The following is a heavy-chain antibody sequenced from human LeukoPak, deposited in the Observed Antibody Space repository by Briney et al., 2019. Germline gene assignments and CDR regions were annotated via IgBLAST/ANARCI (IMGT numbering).Heavy chain of an antibody. J-gene: IGHJ5*02. Sequence: GGSLRLSCAASGFTFSSYWMHWVRQAPGKGLVWVSRNNSDESSTSYADSVKGRFTISRDNAKNTLYLQMNSLRAEDTAVYYCARTTEGPDWFDPWGQGTLVTVSS. CDR2: NNSDESST. CDR3: ARTTEGPDWFDP. CDR1: GFTFSSYW. D-gene: IGHD1-1*01. V-gene: IGHV3-74*01.